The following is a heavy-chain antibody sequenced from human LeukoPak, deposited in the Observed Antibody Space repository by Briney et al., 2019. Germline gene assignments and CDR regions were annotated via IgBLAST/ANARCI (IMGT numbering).Heavy chain of an antibody. CDR1: GYTFTSYG. V-gene: IGHV1-18*01. Sequence: ASVKVSCKASGYTFTSYGISWVRQAPGQGLEWMGWISAYNGNTNYAQKLQGRVTMTTDTSTSTAYMELRSLRSDDTAVYYCARDKGSGYYLPYFQHWGQGTLVTVSS. CDR2: ISAYNGNT. CDR3: ARDKGSGYYLPYFQH. D-gene: IGHD3-22*01. J-gene: IGHJ1*01.